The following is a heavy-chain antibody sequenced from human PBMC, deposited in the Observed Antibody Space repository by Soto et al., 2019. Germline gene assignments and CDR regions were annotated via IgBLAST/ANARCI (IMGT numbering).Heavy chain of an antibody. CDR2: IGPESGAT. D-gene: IGHD5-12*01. CDR3: GRGRSGQIVVFY. Sequence: ASVKVSCKASGYTFTGHYIHWVRQAPEQGPEWMGEIGPESGATRYAQKFQGRVTMTMDMSTTTVYMELSNLRPDDTAVYYCGRGRSGQIVVFYWGQGTPVTVSS. CDR1: GYTFTGHY. V-gene: IGHV1-2*02. J-gene: IGHJ4*02.